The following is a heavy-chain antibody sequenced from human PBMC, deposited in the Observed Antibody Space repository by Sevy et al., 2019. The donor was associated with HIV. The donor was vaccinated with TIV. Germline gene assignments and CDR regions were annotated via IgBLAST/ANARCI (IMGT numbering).Heavy chain of an antibody. Sequence: ASVKVSCKAYGGTFSSYAISWVRQAPGQGLEWMGGIIPIFGTANYAQKFQGRVTITADKSTSTAYMELSSLRSEDTAVYYCARSRLILRFLEWLSRGAFDIWGQGTMVTVSS. J-gene: IGHJ3*02. V-gene: IGHV1-69*06. D-gene: IGHD3-3*01. CDR1: GGTFSSYA. CDR2: IIPIFGTA. CDR3: ARSRLILRFLEWLSRGAFDI.